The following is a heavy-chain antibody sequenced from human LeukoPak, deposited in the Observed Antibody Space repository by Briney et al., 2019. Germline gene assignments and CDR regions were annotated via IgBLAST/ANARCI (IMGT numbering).Heavy chain of an antibody. CDR2: ISYDGSNK. CDR3: AKDREYYDSSGNSDY. CDR1: GFTFSSYA. J-gene: IGHJ4*02. V-gene: IGHV3-30-3*01. Sequence: GGSPRLSCAASGFTFSSYAMHWVRQAPGKGLEWVAVISYDGSNKYYADSVKGRFTISRDNSKNTLYLQMNSLRAEDTAVYYCAKDREYYDSSGNSDYWGQGTLVTVSS. D-gene: IGHD3-22*01.